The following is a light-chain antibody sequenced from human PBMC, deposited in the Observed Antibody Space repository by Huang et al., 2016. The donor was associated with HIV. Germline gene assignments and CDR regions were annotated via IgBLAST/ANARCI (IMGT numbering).Light chain of an antibody. CDR1: QGISSY. CDR2: GAS. CDR3: QQYYTYPRT. Sequence: AIRMTQSPSSLSASTGDRVTITCRASQGISSYLAWYQQKPGKAPKLLIYGASTWQSGVPSRFSGSGSGTDFTLTISGLQSEDFATYYCQQYYTYPRTFGQGTKVEIK. V-gene: IGKV1-8*01. J-gene: IGKJ1*01.